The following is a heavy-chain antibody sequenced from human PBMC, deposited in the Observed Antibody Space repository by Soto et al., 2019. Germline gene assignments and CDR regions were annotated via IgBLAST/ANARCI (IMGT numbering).Heavy chain of an antibody. CDR3: AKYVVVGATSGLGDYYYYYGMDV. J-gene: IGHJ6*02. V-gene: IGHV3-30*18. Sequence: QVQLVESGGGVVQPGRSLRLSCAASGFTFSSYGMHWVRQAPGKGLEWVAVISYDGSNKYYADSVKGRFTISRDNSKNTLYLQMNSLRAEDTAVYYCAKYVVVGATSGLGDYYYYYGMDVLGQGTTVTVSS. CDR2: ISYDGSNK. D-gene: IGHD1-26*01. CDR1: GFTFSSYG.